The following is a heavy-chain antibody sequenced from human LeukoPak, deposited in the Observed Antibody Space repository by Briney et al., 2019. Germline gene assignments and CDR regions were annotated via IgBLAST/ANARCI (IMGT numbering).Heavy chain of an antibody. CDR1: GFTFNNYG. Sequence: GGSLRLSCAASGFTFNNYGMHWVRQAPGKGLEWVAVISYDGRNIHYPDSVKGLFTISRDISTDTLWLQMDSLRTEDTAVYYCAKGPLRGTAAAIDYWAREPWSPSPQ. CDR2: ISYDGRNI. V-gene: IGHV3-30*18. D-gene: IGHD2-2*01. J-gene: IGHJ4*02. CDR3: AKGPLRGTAAAIDY.